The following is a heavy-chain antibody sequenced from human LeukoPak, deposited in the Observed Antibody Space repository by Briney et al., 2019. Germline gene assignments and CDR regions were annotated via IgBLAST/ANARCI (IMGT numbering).Heavy chain of an antibody. CDR1: GFAFSTYA. J-gene: IGHJ4*02. CDR2: ISYGGGVK. Sequence: GGSLRLSCVASGFAFSTYAMHWVRQPPGKGLERVAVISYGGGVKYYADSVKGRFTISRDSSSNTLYLQMNSLRSEDTAVYYCARDKIQGPPDYLDHWGQGTLVTVSS. D-gene: IGHD1-1*01. V-gene: IGHV3-30*04. CDR3: ARDKIQGPPDYLDH.